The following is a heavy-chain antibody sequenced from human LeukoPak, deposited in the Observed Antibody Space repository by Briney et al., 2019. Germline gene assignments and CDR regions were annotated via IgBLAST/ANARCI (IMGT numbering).Heavy chain of an antibody. CDR3: ASDRSGGSCYECWFDP. CDR1: GFTFSSYW. Sequence: GGSLRLSCAASGFTFSSYWMSWVRQAPGKGLEWVANIKQDGSEKYYVDSVKGRFTISRDNAKNSLYLQMNSLRAEDTAVYYRASDRSGGSCYECWFDPWGQGTLVTVSS. V-gene: IGHV3-7*01. D-gene: IGHD2-15*01. J-gene: IGHJ5*02. CDR2: IKQDGSEK.